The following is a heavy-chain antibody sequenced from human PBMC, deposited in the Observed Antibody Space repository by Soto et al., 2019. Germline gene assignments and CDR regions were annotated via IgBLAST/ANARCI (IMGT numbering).Heavy chain of an antibody. Sequence: QLQLQESGSGVVKISETLSLTCTVSGASISYGGFSWSWIRQSPGKGLEWIGYISHLENTYLHPSFKSRLTMSIDRTRNQFSLKLSSVTAADMAVYYCARGGGYDSFDYWGQGVLVTVSS. V-gene: IGHV4-30-2*06. D-gene: IGHD5-12*01. CDR1: GASISYGGFS. CDR3: ARGGGYDSFDY. CDR2: ISHLENT. J-gene: IGHJ4*02.